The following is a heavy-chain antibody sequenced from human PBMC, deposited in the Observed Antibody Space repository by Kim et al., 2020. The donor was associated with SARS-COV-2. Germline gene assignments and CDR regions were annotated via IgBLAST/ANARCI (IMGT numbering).Heavy chain of an antibody. CDR2: IYYSGST. V-gene: IGHV4-31*03. CDR1: GGSISSGGYY. Sequence: SETLSLTCTVSGGSISSGGYYWSWIRQHPGKGLEWIGYIYYSGSTYYNPSLKSRVTISVDTSKNQFSLKLSSVTAADTAVYYCARDVRAVVPAARSGYYFDYWGQGTLVTVSS. CDR3: ARDVRAVVPAARSGYYFDY. D-gene: IGHD2-2*01. J-gene: IGHJ4*02.